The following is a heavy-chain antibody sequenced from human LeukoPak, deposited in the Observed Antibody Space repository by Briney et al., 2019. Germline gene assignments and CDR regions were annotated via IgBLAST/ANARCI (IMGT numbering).Heavy chain of an antibody. CDR3: SRERAGYYSDY. J-gene: IGHJ4*02. CDR2: ITGTGTTT. Sequence: GGSLRLSCAASGFAFSTYTMQWVRQAPGKGLEFVSLITGTGTTTVYADSVKGRFTISRDNSKSTLYLQMGSLRAEDMAVCYCSRERAGYYSDYWGQGTLVTVSS. CDR1: GFAFSTYT. D-gene: IGHD2-15*01. V-gene: IGHV3-64*02.